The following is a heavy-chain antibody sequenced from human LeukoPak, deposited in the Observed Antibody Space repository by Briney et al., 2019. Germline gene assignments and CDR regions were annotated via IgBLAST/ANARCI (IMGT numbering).Heavy chain of an antibody. V-gene: IGHV4-39*01. D-gene: IGHD3-10*01. CDR3: ARLMVRGELVDY. CDR2: IYYSGST. J-gene: IGHJ4*02. Sequence: SETLSLTCTVSGGSISSSSYYWGWIRQPPGKGLEWIGSIYYSGSTYYNPSLKSRVTISVDTSKNQFSLKLSSVTAADTAVYYSARLMVRGELVDYRGQGTLVTVSS. CDR1: GGSISSSSYY.